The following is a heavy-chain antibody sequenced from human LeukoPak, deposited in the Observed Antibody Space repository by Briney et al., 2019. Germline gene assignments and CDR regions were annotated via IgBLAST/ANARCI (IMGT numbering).Heavy chain of an antibody. CDR3: ARVSSGWDTGHWFDP. CDR2: IYTSGST. D-gene: IGHD6-19*01. CDR1: GGSISSYY. V-gene: IGHV4-4*07. J-gene: IGHJ5*02. Sequence: TSETLSLTCTVSGGSISSYYWSWIRQPAGKGLEWIGRIYTSGSTNYNPSLKSRVTMSVDTSKNQFSLKLSSVTAADTAVYYCARVSSGWDTGHWFDPWGQGTLVTVSS.